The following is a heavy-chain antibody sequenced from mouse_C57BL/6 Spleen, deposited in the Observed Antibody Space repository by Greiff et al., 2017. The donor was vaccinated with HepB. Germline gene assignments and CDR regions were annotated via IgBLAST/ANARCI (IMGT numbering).Heavy chain of an antibody. J-gene: IGHJ2*01. CDR2: ISDGGSYT. Sequence: EVQRVESGGGLVKPGGSLKLSCAASGFTFSSYAMSWVRQTPEKRLEWVATISDGGSYTYYPDNVKGRFTISRDNAKNNLYLQMRHLKSEDTAMYYCARREALFDYWGQGTTLTVSS. CDR3: ARREALFDY. V-gene: IGHV5-4*01. CDR1: GFTFSSYA.